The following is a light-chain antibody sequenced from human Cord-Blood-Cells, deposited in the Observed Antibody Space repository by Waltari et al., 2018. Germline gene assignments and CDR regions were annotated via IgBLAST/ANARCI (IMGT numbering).Light chain of an antibody. Sequence: DIQMTQSPSSLSASVGDRVNNTCRASQSISRYFNWYQQKRGKAPKLRIYAASSLQSGVPSKYSCHGSGTAFTLTISSLQPEDFATYYCQQSYSPPYNFDHGTKLEIK. CDR2: AAS. CDR1: QSISRY. V-gene: IGKV1-39*01. CDR3: QQSYSPPYN. J-gene: IGKJ2*01.